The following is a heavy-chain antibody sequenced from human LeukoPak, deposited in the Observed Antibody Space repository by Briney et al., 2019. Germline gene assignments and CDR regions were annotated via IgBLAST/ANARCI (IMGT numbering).Heavy chain of an antibody. CDR1: GGSISSYY. V-gene: IGHV4-59*01. D-gene: IGHD3-3*01. CDR2: IYYSGST. J-gene: IGHJ6*03. CDR3: AREVGTYYDFWSASGYYMDV. Sequence: SETLSLTCTVSGGSISSYYWSWIRQPPGKGLEWIGYIYYSGSTNYNPSLTGRVTISVDTSKNQFSLKLSSVTAADTAVYYCAREVGTYYDFWSASGYYMDVWGKGTTVTVSS.